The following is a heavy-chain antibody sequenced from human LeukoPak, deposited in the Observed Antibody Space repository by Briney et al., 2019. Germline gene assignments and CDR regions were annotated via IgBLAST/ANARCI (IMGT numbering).Heavy chain of an antibody. CDR2: INPNSGGT. V-gene: IGHV1-2*02. Sequence: ASVKVSCKASGYTFTGYYMHWVRQAPGQGLEWMGWINPNSGGTNYAQKFQGRVTMTRDTSISTAYMELSRLRSDDTAVYYCATPHRPLIFGVSTDYYYMDVWGKGTTVTVSS. J-gene: IGHJ6*03. CDR1: GYTFTGYY. D-gene: IGHD3-3*01. CDR3: ATPHRPLIFGVSTDYYYMDV.